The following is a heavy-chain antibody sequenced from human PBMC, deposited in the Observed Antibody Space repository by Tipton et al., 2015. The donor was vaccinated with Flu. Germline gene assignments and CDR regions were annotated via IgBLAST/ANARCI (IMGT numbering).Heavy chain of an antibody. CDR1: GYSIRSAYY. Sequence: TLSLTCSVSGYSIRSAYYWGWVRRPPGKGLEWIGTIYHSGTTYYNPSLKSRLTISVDTSKNQFSLKLSSVTAADTAVYYCARGRRAVDYWGQGTLVTVSS. V-gene: IGHV4-38-2*02. D-gene: IGHD5-24*01. CDR3: ARGRRAVDY. CDR2: IYHSGTT. J-gene: IGHJ4*02.